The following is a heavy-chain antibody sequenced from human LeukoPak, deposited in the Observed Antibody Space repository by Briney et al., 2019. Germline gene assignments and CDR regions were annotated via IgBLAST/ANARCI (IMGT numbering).Heavy chain of an antibody. J-gene: IGHJ5*02. Sequence: SETLSLTCSVSDFSISNGYYWGWIRQPPGKGLDWIGIIYHSGSTYYNPSLKSRVTMSVDTSKNQFSLKLSSVTAADTALYYCARRISGAWFDPWGQGTLVTVSS. V-gene: IGHV4-38-2*02. D-gene: IGHD2-15*01. CDR3: ARRISGAWFDP. CDR1: DFSISNGYY. CDR2: IYHSGST.